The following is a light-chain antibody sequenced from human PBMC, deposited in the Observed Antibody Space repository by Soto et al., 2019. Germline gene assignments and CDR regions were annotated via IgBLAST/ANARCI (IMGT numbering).Light chain of an antibody. J-gene: IGLJ1*01. V-gene: IGLV2-14*01. CDR1: TSNVGDYND. CDR2: GVT. Sequence: PASGSRSRGHSVSICFTGTTSNVGDYNDFSWYQPLPGEAPKLIIYGVTDRPSGVSNRFSGSKSGNTASLTVSGLQAEEQGDHYCSSYTATRNYVSGTGTKVTVL. CDR3: SSYTATRNYV.